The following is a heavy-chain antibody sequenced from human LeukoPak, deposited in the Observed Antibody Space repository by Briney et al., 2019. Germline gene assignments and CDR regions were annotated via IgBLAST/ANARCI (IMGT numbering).Heavy chain of an antibody. CDR2: IYYSGST. D-gene: IGHD5-18*01. V-gene: IGHV4-39*01. CDR3: ARGARGYSYG. J-gene: IGHJ4*02. Sequence: PSETLSLTCTVSGGSINSSNYYWGWIRQPPGKGLEWIGSIYYSGSTYYNPSLKSRASISVDTSKNQFSLKLSSVTAADTAVYYCARGARGYSYGWGQGTLVTASS. CDR1: GGSINSSNYY.